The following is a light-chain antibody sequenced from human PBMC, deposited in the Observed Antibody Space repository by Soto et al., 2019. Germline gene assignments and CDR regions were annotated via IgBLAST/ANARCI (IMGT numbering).Light chain of an antibody. CDR3: QQRSNWPPTWT. CDR1: QSVSSY. Sequence: EIVLTQSPATLSLSPGERATLSCRASQSVSSYLALYQQKPGQAPRLLIYDASNRATGIPARFSGSGSGTDFTLTISSLEPEDVAVYYCQQRSNWPPTWTFGQGTKVEIK. V-gene: IGKV3-11*01. CDR2: DAS. J-gene: IGKJ1*01.